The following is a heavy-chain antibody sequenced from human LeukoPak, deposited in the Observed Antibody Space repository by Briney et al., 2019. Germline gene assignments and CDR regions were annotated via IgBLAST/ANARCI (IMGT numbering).Heavy chain of an antibody. D-gene: IGHD7-27*01. CDR3: ARDVALTDYYYYGMDV. V-gene: IGHV1-18*01. CDR1: GYTFTSYG. Sequence: ASVKVSCMASGYTFTSYGISWVRQAPGQGLEWMGWISAYNGNTNYAQKLQGRVTMTTDTSTSTAYMELRSLRSDDTAVYYCARDVALTDYYYYGMDVWGQGTTVTVSS. J-gene: IGHJ6*02. CDR2: ISAYNGNT.